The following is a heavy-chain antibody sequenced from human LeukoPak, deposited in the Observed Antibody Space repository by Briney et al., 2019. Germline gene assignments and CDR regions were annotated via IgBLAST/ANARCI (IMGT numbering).Heavy chain of an antibody. CDR2: IDGDGANT. CDR1: GFTFSTYS. CDR3: ATRFGLDYYYYYMDV. Sequence: GGSLRLSCAASGFTFSTYSMNWVRQTPEKGLEWVSTIDGDGANTYYADSVRGRFTISRDNSKNTLSLQMTSLRADDTAVYYCATRFGLDYYYYYMDVWGKGTTVTVSS. J-gene: IGHJ6*03. V-gene: IGHV3-23*01. D-gene: IGHD3-10*01.